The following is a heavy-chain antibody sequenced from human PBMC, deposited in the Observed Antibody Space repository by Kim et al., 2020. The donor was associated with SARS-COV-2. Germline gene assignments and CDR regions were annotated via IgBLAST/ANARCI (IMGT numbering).Heavy chain of an antibody. CDR3: AKVLGGGYSGYEYYYYGMDV. CDR1: GFTFSSYA. V-gene: IGHV3-23*01. J-gene: IGHJ6*02. Sequence: GGSLRLSCAASGFTFSSYAMSWVRQAPGKGLEWVSAISGSGGSTYYADSVKGRFTISRDNSKNTLYLQMNSLRAEDTAVYYCAKVLGGGYSGYEYYYYGMDVWGQGTTVTVSS. D-gene: IGHD5-12*01. CDR2: ISGSGGST.